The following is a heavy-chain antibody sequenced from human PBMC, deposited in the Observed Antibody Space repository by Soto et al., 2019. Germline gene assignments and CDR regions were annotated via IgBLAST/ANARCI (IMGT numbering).Heavy chain of an antibody. D-gene: IGHD6-19*01. V-gene: IGHV3-33*01. CDR2: IWYDGSNK. Sequence: PWGSLRLSCAASGFTFSSYGMHWVRQAPGKGLEWVAVIWYDGSNKYYADSVKGRFTISRDNSKNTLYLQMNSLRAEDTAVYYCARDRLLAVAGTLYYYYGMDVWGQGTTVTVSS. J-gene: IGHJ6*02. CDR3: ARDRLLAVAGTLYYYYGMDV. CDR1: GFTFSSYG.